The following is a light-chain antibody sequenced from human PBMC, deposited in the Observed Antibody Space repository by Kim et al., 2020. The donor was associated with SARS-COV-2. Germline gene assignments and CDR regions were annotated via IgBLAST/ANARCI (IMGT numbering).Light chain of an antibody. CDR3: SSYTSSSTSCV. V-gene: IGLV2-14*03. Sequence: QSITISCTGTGSDVGVYNFVSWYQQHPGKAPKLMIYDVSNRPSGVSNRFSGSKSGNTASLTISGLQAEDEADYYCSSYTSSSTSCVFGTGTKVTVL. CDR2: DVS. J-gene: IGLJ1*01. CDR1: GSDVGVYNF.